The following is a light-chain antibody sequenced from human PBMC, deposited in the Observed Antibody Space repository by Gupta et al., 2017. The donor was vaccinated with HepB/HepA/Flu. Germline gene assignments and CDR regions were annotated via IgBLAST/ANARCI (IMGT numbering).Light chain of an antibody. Sequence: QSVLTQPPSVSGAPGQRVTISCTGSSSNIGAGYDVHWYQQPPGTAPKLPIFCNSNRPSGGPYPIPGSKAWNSAPLAITGLQAEDEADYYCQSYDSSLSGLDVVFGGGTKLTVL. V-gene: IGLV1-40*01. CDR1: SSNIGAGYD. CDR2: CNS. CDR3: QSYDSSLSGLDVV. J-gene: IGLJ2*01.